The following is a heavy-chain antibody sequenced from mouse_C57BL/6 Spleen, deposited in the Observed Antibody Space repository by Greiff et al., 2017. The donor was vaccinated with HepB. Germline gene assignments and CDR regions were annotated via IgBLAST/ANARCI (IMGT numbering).Heavy chain of an antibody. CDR1: GFTFSSYG. D-gene: IGHD1-1*01. V-gene: IGHV5-6*01. CDR2: ISSGGSYT. Sequence: EVQLVESGGDLVKPGGSLKLSCAASGFTFSSYGMSWVRQTPDKRLEWVATISSGGSYTYYPDSVKGRFTISRDNAKNTLYLQMSSLKSEDTAMYYCARHEGNYYGSRDWYFDVWGTGTTVTVSS. CDR3: ARHEGNYYGSRDWYFDV. J-gene: IGHJ1*03.